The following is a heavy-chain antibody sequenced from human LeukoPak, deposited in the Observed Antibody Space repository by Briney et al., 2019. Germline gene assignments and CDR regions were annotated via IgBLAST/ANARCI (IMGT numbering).Heavy chain of an antibody. Sequence: SETLSLTCTVSGGSISSYYWSWIRQPPGKGLEWIGEINHSGSTNYNPSLKSRVTISVDTSKNQFSLKLSSVTAADTAVYYCARAETSSWLDYWGQGTLVTVSS. CDR2: INHSGST. V-gene: IGHV4-34*01. D-gene: IGHD6-13*01. CDR3: ARAETSSWLDY. J-gene: IGHJ4*02. CDR1: GGSISSYY.